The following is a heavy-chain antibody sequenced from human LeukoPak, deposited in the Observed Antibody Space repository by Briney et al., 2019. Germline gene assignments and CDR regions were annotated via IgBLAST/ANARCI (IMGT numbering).Heavy chain of an antibody. CDR2: ISTTSAYI. Sequence: PGGSLRLSCAASGFTFSSYWMSWVRQAPGKGLEWVSSISTTSAYIHYAESVKGRFSISRDNIDNVVYLQMNSLRVEDTAVYYCARRRTPADWSFDLWGRGTLVTVSS. CDR3: ARRRTPADWSFDL. V-gene: IGHV3-21*01. CDR1: GFTFSSYW. J-gene: IGHJ2*01.